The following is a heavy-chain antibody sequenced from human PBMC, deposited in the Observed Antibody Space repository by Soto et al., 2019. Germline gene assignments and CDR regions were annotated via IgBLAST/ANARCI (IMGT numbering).Heavy chain of an antibody. J-gene: IGHJ4*02. CDR2: VYWDEDK. D-gene: IGHD2-8*02. V-gene: IGHV2-5*02. CDR1: GFSLITSTVG. Sequence: SIPMLVNPTPALALTYTFSGFSLITSTVGVCLIRQPPGKAPEWLALVYWDEDKRYSPSMKSRLTITKDTSRNQVVLTSTNRDPVDTATYYCAHXSRRESCTGGRRYYFDYWGQGTLV. CDR3: AHXSRRESCTGGRRYYFDY.